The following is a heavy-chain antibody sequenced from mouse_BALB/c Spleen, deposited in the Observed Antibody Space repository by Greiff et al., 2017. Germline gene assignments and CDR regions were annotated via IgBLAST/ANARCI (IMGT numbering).Heavy chain of an antibody. CDR3: ARHGVYDGYYAYAMDY. V-gene: IGHV5-12-2*01. D-gene: IGHD2-3*01. CDR2: ISNGGGST. CDR1: GFTFSSYT. Sequence: EVMLVESGGGLVQPGGSLKLSCAASGFTFSSYTMSWVRQTPEKRLEWVAYISNGGGSTYYPDTVKGRFTISRDNAKNTLYLQMSSLKSEDTAMYYCARHGVYDGYYAYAMDYWGQGTSVTVSS. J-gene: IGHJ4*01.